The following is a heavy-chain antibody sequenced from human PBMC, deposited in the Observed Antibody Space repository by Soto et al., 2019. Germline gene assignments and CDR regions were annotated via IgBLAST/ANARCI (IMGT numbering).Heavy chain of an antibody. V-gene: IGHV4-31*03. CDR2: IYYSGST. D-gene: IGHD3-22*01. CDR3: ARGSYYDSSGYYDY. Sequence: SETLSLTCTVSGGSISSGGYYWSWIRQHPGKGLEWIGYIYYSGSTYYNPSLKSRVTISVDTPKNQFSLRLSSVTAADTAVYYCARGSYYDSSGYYDYWGQGTLVTVSS. J-gene: IGHJ4*02. CDR1: GGSISSGGYY.